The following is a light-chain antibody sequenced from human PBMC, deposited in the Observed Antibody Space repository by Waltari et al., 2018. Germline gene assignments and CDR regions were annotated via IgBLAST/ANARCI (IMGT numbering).Light chain of an antibody. Sequence: IVLTQSPDTLSLSPGERPTLSCRASQGVRGYLAWYQQKSGQAPRLLIYDTSKRVTGIPARFSGSGSGTDSTLTISSLEPEDFAIYYCLQRSLWPWTFGQGTKVEI. J-gene: IGKJ1*01. CDR1: QGVRGY. CDR3: LQRSLWPWT. CDR2: DTS. V-gene: IGKV3-11*01.